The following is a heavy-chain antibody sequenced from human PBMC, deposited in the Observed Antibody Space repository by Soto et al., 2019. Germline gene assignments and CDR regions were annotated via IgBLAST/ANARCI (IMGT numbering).Heavy chain of an antibody. J-gene: IGHJ4*02. V-gene: IGHV1-18*01. Sequence: QVQLVQSGAEVKKPGASVKVSSRASGYTFTIDGISWVRQAPGQGLEWMGWISAYNGNTNYAQKLQGRVTMTTDTSTSTAYMELRSLRSDDTAEYYCARSGAITMIVVAIPDYWGQGTLVTVSS. D-gene: IGHD3-22*01. CDR2: ISAYNGNT. CDR1: GYTFTIDG. CDR3: ARSGAITMIVVAIPDY.